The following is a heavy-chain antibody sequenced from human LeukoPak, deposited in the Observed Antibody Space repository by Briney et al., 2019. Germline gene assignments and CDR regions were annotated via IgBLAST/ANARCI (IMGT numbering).Heavy chain of an antibody. D-gene: IGHD2-2*01. CDR3: ARGRGALSSSTSSSRYYFDY. CDR2: IIPIFGTA. J-gene: IGHJ4*02. V-gene: IGHV1-69*05. Sequence: SVKVSCKASGGTFSSYAISWVRQAPGQGLEWMGGIIPIFGTANYAQKFQGRVTITTDESTSTAYMELSSLRSEDTAVYYCARGRGALSSSTSSSRYYFDYWGQGTLVTVSS. CDR1: GGTFSSYA.